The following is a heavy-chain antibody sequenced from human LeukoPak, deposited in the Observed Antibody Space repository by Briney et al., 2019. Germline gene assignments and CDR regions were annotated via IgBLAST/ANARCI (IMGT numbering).Heavy chain of an antibody. J-gene: IGHJ4*02. CDR2: IRYDGSNK. CDR3: AKGPRYNILTGFKIAEKNFDY. Sequence: GGSLRLSCAASGFTFSSYWMSWVRQAPGKGLEWVAFIRYDGSNKYYADSVKARSTISRDNSKNTLYLQMNSLRAEDTAVYYCAKGPRYNILTGFKIAEKNFDYWGQGTLVTVSS. CDR1: GFTFSSYW. V-gene: IGHV3-30*02. D-gene: IGHD3-9*01.